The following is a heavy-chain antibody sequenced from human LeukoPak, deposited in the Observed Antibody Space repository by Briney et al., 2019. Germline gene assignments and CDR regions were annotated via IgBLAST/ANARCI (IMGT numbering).Heavy chain of an antibody. J-gene: IGHJ3*02. V-gene: IGHV4-30-4*01. Sequence: PSETLSLTCTVSGGSISSGDYYWSWIRQPPGKGLEWIGYIYYSGSTYYNPSLKSRVTISVDTSKNQFSLKLSSVTAADTAVYYCAREILWDTAMETRAFDIWGQGTMVTVSS. CDR3: AREILWDTAMETRAFDI. CDR2: IYYSGST. D-gene: IGHD5-18*01. CDR1: GGSISSGDYY.